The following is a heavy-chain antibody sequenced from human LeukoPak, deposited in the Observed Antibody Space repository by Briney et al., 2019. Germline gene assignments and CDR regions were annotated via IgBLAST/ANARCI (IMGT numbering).Heavy chain of an antibody. V-gene: IGHV4-39*07. D-gene: IGHD3-10*01. J-gene: IGHJ4*02. CDR2: IYYSGST. CDR1: GGSISSTTYY. Sequence: SETLSLTCTISGGSISSTTYYWGWIRQPPGKGLEWIGSIYYSGSTYYNPSLKSRVTISVDTSKNQISLKLNSVTAADTAVYYCARDRLLWFGKLDFWGQGTLVIVSS. CDR3: ARDRLLWFGKLDF.